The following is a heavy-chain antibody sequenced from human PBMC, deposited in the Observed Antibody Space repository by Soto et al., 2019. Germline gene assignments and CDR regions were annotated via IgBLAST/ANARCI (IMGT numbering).Heavy chain of an antibody. CDR3: AKVTGYCSSTSCSREYYYDYGMDV. J-gene: IGHJ6*02. D-gene: IGHD2-2*01. V-gene: IGHV3-30*18. CDR1: GFTFSSYG. CDR2: ISYDGSNK. Sequence: QVQLGESGGGVVQPGRSLRLSCAASGFTFSSYGMHWVRQAPGKGLEWVPVISYDGSNKYYGASVKGRFTISRDNRKNTLYLHMNSLRAEDTAVYYCAKVTGYCSSTSCSREYYYDYGMDVWGQGTTVTVSS.